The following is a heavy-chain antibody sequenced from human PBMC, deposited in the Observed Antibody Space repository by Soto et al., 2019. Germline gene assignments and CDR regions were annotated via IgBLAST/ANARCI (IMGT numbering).Heavy chain of an antibody. CDR3: ARGPDYSNYGTYYYYYGMDV. V-gene: IGHV1-69*13. Sequence: SVKVSCKASGGTFSSYAISWVRQAPGQGLEWMGGIIPIFGTANYAQKFQGRVTITADESTSTAYMELSSLRSEDTAVYYCARGPDYSNYGTYYYYYGMDVWGQGTTVTVSS. D-gene: IGHD4-4*01. CDR2: IIPIFGTA. CDR1: GGTFSSYA. J-gene: IGHJ6*02.